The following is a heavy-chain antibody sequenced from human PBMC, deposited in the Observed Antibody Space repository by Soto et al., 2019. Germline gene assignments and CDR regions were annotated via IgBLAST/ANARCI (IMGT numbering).Heavy chain of an antibody. V-gene: IGHV5-51*01. CDR2: IYPGDSDT. CDR3: ARQRLWGTSGYYYFEN. Sequence: GESLKISCKGPGHIFSNYWIGWVRQMPGKGLEWMGIIYPGDSDTRYSPSFQGQVTITVDKSINTAYLQWSRLKASDTAIYYCARQRLWGTSGYYYFENWGQGTLVTVSS. J-gene: IGHJ4*02. D-gene: IGHD3-22*01. CDR1: GHIFSNYW.